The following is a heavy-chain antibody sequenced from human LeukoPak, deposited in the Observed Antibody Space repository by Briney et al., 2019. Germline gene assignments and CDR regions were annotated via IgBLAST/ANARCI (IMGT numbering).Heavy chain of an antibody. V-gene: IGHV3-30-3*01. J-gene: IGHJ4*02. Sequence: GGSLRLSCSASGFTFSSYAIHWVRQAPGKGLEWVAVTSSDLNVKLYADSVKGRFTISRDNSRGTLYLQMNSLRPEDTAIYYCAREGYYGSGSPPSLYFDYWGQGTLVTVSS. CDR2: TSSDLNVK. D-gene: IGHD3-10*01. CDR1: GFTFSSYA. CDR3: AREGYYGSGSPPSLYFDY.